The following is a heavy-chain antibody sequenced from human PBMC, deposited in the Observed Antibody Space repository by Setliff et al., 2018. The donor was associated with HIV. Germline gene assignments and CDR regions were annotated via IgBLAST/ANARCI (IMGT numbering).Heavy chain of an antibody. CDR2: INDNGGA. D-gene: IGHD1-1*01. CDR3: ARGRYNGDSYSGGFYYFDH. V-gene: IGHV4-34*01. CDR1: GGSFSDYS. J-gene: IGHJ4*02. Sequence: KTSETLSLTCAVSGGSFSDYSWTWLRQPPGKALEWIGHINDNGGANYNPSLTTRATISVATPKNQFFLELTSVTAADTAVYYCARGRYNGDSYSGGFYYFDHWGQGSLVTVSS.